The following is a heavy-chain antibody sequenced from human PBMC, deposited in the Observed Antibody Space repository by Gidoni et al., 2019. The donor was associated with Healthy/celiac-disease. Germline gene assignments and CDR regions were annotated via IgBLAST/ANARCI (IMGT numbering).Heavy chain of an antibody. CDR1: GGSISSSSYY. J-gene: IGHJ3*02. D-gene: IGHD3-10*01. V-gene: IGHV4-39*01. CDR3: ARYIEGAGAFDI. Sequence: QLQLQESGPGLVKPSETLSLTCTVSGGSISSSSYYWGWIRQPPGKGLEWIGSIYYSGRTYYNPSLKSRVTISVDTSKNQFSLKLSSVTAADTAVYYCARYIEGAGAFDIWGQGTMVTVSS. CDR2: IYYSGRT.